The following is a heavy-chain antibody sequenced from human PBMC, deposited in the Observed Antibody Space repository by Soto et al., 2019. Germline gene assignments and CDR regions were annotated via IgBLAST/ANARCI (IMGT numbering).Heavy chain of an antibody. D-gene: IGHD6-13*01. V-gene: IGHV3-48*02. CDR1: GFSFSTYS. CDR2: ISYSSSAI. CDR3: ARDERVAAAGTFDY. Sequence: PGGSLRLSCAASGFSFSTYSMNWVRQAPGKGLEWVSYISYSSSAIYYADSAKGRFTISRDNAKNSLYLQMTSLREDDTAVYYCARDERVAAAGTFDYWGQGILVTVSS. J-gene: IGHJ4*02.